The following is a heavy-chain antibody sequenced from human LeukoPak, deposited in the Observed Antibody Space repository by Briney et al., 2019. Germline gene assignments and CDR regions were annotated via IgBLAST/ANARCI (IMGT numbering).Heavy chain of an antibody. CDR1: GGSMSSYY. CDR2: TYYDGTT. J-gene: IGHJ3*02. CDR3: ARDFTSYGSGSYLAFDI. D-gene: IGHD3-10*01. V-gene: IGHV4-59*01. Sequence: SETLSLTCTVSGGSMSSYYWSWIRQSPGKGLEWIGYTYYDGTTNYNPSLKSRVTISVDTSKNQFSLKLSSVTAADTAVYYCARDFTSYGSGSYLAFDIWGQGTMVTVSS.